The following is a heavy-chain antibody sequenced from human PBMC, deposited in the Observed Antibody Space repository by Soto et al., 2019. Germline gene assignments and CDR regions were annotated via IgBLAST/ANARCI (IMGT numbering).Heavy chain of an antibody. CDR1: GYTFTSYY. D-gene: IGHD3-16*01. Sequence: ASVKVSCKASGYTFTSYYMHWVRQAPGQGLEWMGIINPSGGSTSYAQKFQGRVTMTRDTSTSTVYMELSSLRSEDTAVYYCAREVVGYVWRTHYYYYGMDVWGQATTGTGSS. CDR2: INPSGGST. CDR3: AREVVGYVWRTHYYYYGMDV. V-gene: IGHV1-46*01. J-gene: IGHJ6*02.